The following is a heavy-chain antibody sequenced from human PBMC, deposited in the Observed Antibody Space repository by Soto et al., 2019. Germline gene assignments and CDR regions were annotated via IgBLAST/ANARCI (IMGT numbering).Heavy chain of an antibody. V-gene: IGHV3-74*01. D-gene: IGHD2-21*01. J-gene: IGHJ4*02. CDR2: INSDGSTR. Sequence: EVQLVESGGGLVQPGGSLRLSCAASGFSFSSYWMHWVRQAPGEGLVWVSRINSDGSTRSYADSVKGRFTISRDNAKNTLFLQMNSLRAEDTAVYYCARVAYGAYHFDSWGKGTLVT. CDR1: GFSFSSYW. CDR3: ARVAYGAYHFDS.